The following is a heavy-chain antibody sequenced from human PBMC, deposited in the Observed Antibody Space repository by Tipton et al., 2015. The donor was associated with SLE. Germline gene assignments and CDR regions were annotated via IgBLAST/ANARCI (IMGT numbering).Heavy chain of an antibody. CDR3: ANTHYTLDY. Sequence: SLRLSCAASGFTFSSYEMNWVRQAPGKGLEWVSYISSSGSTIYYADSVKGRFTISRDNAKNTLYLQMNSLRAEDTAVYYCANTHYTLDYWGQGTLVTVSS. D-gene: IGHD4-11*01. CDR1: GFTFSSYE. V-gene: IGHV3-48*03. J-gene: IGHJ4*02. CDR2: ISSSGSTI.